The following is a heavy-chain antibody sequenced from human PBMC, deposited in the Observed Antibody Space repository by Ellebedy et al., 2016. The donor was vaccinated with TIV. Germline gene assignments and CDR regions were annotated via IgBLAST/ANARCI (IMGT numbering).Heavy chain of an antibody. CDR1: GFSFGTFW. CDR2: ISYSGDVM. CDR3: ARLGVIAAAGVGDY. Sequence: PGGSLRLSCTASGFSFGTFWMSWVRQAPGKGPEWVSYISYSGDVMYYADSVKGRFTTSRDNAGNSLYLQMNSLRAEDTAVYYCARLGVIAAAGVGDYWGQGTLVIVSS. D-gene: IGHD6-13*01. J-gene: IGHJ4*02. V-gene: IGHV3-11*01.